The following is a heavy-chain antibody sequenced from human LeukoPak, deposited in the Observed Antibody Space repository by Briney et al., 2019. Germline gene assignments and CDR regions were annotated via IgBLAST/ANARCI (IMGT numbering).Heavy chain of an antibody. J-gene: IGHJ6*03. CDR3: AKDSVPGTYYYYMDV. Sequence: GGSLRLSCAASGFTFSSYAMHWVRQAPGKGLEWVAFIRYDGSNKYYADSVKGRFTISRDNSKNTLYLQMNSLRAEDTAVYYCAKDSVPGTYYYYMDVWGKGTTVTISS. CDR1: GFTFSSYA. D-gene: IGHD1-1*01. V-gene: IGHV3-30*02. CDR2: IRYDGSNK.